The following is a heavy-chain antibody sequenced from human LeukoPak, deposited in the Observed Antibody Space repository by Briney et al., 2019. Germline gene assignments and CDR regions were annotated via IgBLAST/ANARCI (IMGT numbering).Heavy chain of an antibody. CDR2: IIPIFGTA. Sequence: SVKVSCKASGGTFSSYAISWVRQAPGQGLEWMGGIIPIFGTANYAQKFQGRVTITADESTSTAYMELGSLRSEDTAVYYCARGSLVAAGTVLGRLGFAGEEEWGQGTLVTVSS. D-gene: IGHD6-13*01. V-gene: IGHV1-69*01. J-gene: IGHJ4*02. CDR3: ARGSLVAAGTVLGRLGFAGEEE. CDR1: GGTFSSYA.